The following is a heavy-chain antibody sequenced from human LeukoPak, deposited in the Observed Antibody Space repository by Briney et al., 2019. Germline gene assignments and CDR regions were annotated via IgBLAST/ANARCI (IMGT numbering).Heavy chain of an antibody. CDR3: VRGHLVGGWFKYDAFNI. D-gene: IGHD6-19*01. V-gene: IGHV4-59*01. J-gene: IGHJ3*02. CDR2: IYHSGST. Sequence: SETLSLTCTVSGDSISSYYWSWIRQPPGKGLEWIGYIYHSGSTNYNPSLKSRVTISLDTSKKHFSLKLSSVTAADTAVYYCVRGHLVGGWFKYDAFNIWGQGTMVSVSS. CDR1: GDSISSYY.